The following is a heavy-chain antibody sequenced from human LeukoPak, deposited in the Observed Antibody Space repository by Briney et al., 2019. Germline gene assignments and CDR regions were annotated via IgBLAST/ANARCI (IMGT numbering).Heavy chain of an antibody. CDR3: AREGALPDAFDI. J-gene: IGHJ3*02. V-gene: IGHV3-21*01. CDR2: ISSSSSYI. CDR1: GFTFSSYS. Sequence: GGSLRLSCAASGFTFSSYSMNWVRQAPGKGLEGVSSISSSSSYIYYADSVKGRFTISRDNAKNSLYLQMNSLRAEDTAVYYCAREGALPDAFDIWGQGTMVTVSS. D-gene: IGHD4/OR15-4a*01.